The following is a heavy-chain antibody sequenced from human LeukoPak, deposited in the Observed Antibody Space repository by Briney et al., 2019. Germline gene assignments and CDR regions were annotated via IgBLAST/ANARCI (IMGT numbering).Heavy chain of an antibody. Sequence: SETLSLTCTVSGGSISSGGYYWSWIRQHPGKGLEWIGYIYYSGSTYYNPSLKSRVTISVDTSKNQFSLKLSSVTAADTAVCYCARLITNYYDSSGFDYWGQGTLVTVSS. CDR1: GGSISSGGYY. D-gene: IGHD3-22*01. J-gene: IGHJ4*02. CDR3: ARLITNYYDSSGFDY. CDR2: IYYSGST. V-gene: IGHV4-31*03.